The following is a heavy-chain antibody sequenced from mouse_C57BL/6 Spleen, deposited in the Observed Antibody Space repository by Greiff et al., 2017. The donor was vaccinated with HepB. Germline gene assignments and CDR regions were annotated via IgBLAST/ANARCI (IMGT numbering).Heavy chain of an antibody. CDR1: GYTFTDYY. CDR3: AREIYSGSSFYAMYY. J-gene: IGHJ4*01. D-gene: IGHD1-1*01. CDR2: INPNNGGT. Sequence: EVQLQHSGPELVKPGASVKISCKASGYTFTDYYMNWVKQSHGKSLEWIGDINPNNGGTSYNQKFKGKATLTVDKSSSTAYMELRSLTSEDSAVSYAAREIYSGSSFYAMYYWGQGTSVTASS. V-gene: IGHV1-26*01.